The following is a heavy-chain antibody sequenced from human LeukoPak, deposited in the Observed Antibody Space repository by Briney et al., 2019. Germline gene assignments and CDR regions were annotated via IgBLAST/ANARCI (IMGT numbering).Heavy chain of an antibody. D-gene: IGHD3-22*01. CDR2: ISAYNGNT. V-gene: IGHV1-18*01. CDR1: GYTFTSYG. Sequence: GASVKVSCKASGYTFTSYGISWVRQAPGQGLEWMGWISAYNGNTNYAQKLQGRVTMTTDTSTSTAYMELRSLRSDDTAVYYCARDRNKYYYDSSYLDYWGQGTLVTVSS. J-gene: IGHJ4*02. CDR3: ARDRNKYYYDSSYLDY.